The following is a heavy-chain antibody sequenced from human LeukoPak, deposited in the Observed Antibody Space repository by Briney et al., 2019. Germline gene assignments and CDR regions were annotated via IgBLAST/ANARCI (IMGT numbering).Heavy chain of an antibody. J-gene: IGHJ4*02. CDR1: GGSFSGYY. D-gene: IGHD2-8*01. V-gene: IGHV4-34*01. CDR3: ARSMLEVE. CDR2: INHSGST. Sequence: SETLSLTCAVYGGSFSGYYWSWIRQPTGKGLEWIGEINHSGSTNYNPSLKSRVTISVDTSKNQFSLKLSSVTAADTAVYYCARSMLEVEWGQGTLVTVSS.